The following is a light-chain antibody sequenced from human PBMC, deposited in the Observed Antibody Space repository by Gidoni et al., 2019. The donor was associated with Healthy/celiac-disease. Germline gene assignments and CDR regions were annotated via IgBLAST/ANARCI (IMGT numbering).Light chain of an antibody. CDR1: QSIRSY. J-gene: IGKJ1*01. CDR3: QQSYSTPQT. CDR2: AAS. V-gene: IGKV1-39*01. Sequence: DIQMTQAPSSLSASVGDRVTITCRASQSIRSYLNWYQQKPGKAPNLLIYAASSLQSGVPSSFGGSGSGTDFTLTISSLQPEDFATYYCQQSYSTPQTFGQGTKVEIK.